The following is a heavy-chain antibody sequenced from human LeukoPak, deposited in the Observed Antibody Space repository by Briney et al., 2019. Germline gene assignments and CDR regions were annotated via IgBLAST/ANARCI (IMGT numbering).Heavy chain of an antibody. V-gene: IGHV3-21*06. CDR1: GFTFSNYA. Sequence: PGGSLRLSCVVSGFTFSNYAMSWVRQAPGKGLEWVSSISGNSRYIYYADSMRGRFTISRDNAKNSLYLQMNSLKPEDTAVYYCARVAEAAAFDSWGQGTLVTVSS. CDR3: ARVAEAAAFDS. D-gene: IGHD6-13*01. J-gene: IGHJ4*02. CDR2: ISGNSRYI.